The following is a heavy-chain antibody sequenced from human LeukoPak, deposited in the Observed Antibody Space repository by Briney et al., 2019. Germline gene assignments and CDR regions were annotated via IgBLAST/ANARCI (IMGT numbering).Heavy chain of an antibody. CDR1: GYSFTTYW. J-gene: IGHJ6*03. CDR2: IYPGDSDT. CDR3: ARRAAADTDSYYMDV. D-gene: IGHD6-13*01. Sequence: GEALKISCKGSGYSFTTYWIGWVRPVPGKGREWMGIIYPGDSDTTYSPSFQGQVTISADKSISTAYLQWSSLKASDTAMYYCARRAAADTDSYYMDVWGKGTTVTVSS. V-gene: IGHV5-51*01.